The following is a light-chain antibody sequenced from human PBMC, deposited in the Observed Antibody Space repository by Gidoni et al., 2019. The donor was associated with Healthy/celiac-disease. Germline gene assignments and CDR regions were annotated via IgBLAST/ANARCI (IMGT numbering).Light chain of an antibody. CDR3: QQYNNWYT. J-gene: IGKJ2*01. CDR1: QSVSSN. CDR2: GAS. Sequence: EIVMTQSPATLSVSPGERATLSCRASQSVSSNLAWYQQKPGQAPRLLIYGASNRATGIPARFSGSGSGTEFTLTISSLQSEDFAVYYCQQYNNWYTFXXXTKLEIK. V-gene: IGKV3-15*01.